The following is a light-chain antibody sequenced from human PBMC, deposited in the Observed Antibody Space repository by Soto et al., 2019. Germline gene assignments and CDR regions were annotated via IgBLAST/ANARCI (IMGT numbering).Light chain of an antibody. CDR1: PSLSSSY. CDR3: QQYVRSPIT. J-gene: IGKJ5*01. V-gene: IGKV3-20*01. CDR2: GAS. Sequence: ETVSTQSPGTLSLSPGEKATLSCRASPSLSSSYLAWYQQKPGQAPRLVIYGASSRAAGIPDRFSGIGSGTDFTLTFSRLEPEDFAVYYCQQYVRSPITFGQGTRLEVK.